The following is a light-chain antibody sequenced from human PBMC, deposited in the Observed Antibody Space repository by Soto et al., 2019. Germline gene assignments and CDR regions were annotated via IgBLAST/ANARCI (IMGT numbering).Light chain of an antibody. CDR1: GSNIGTNA. J-gene: IGLJ1*01. CDR3: AAWDDSLNGYV. Sequence: QSVLTQPPSASGTPGQSVTVSCSGGGSNIGTNAVNWYQQLPGTAPKLLIYNNNQRPSGVPDRFSGSKSGTSASLAISGLQSEDEADYYCAAWDDSLNGYVFGTGTKVTVL. CDR2: NNN. V-gene: IGLV1-44*01.